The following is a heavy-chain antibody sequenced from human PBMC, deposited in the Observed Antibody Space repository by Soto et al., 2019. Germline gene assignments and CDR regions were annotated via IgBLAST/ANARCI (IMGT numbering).Heavy chain of an antibody. V-gene: IGHV1-69*12. J-gene: IGHJ4*02. CDR2: IIPTFGTA. CDR3: ARGWPLDE. CDR1: GGTFTTYA. Sequence: QVQLVQSGAELRKPGSSVTVSCKASGGTFTTYAISWVRQAPGQGLEWMGGIIPTFGTANYAQKFQGRVTITADESTSTAYMELCSLTSEDTAVYYCARGWPLDEWGQGALVTVSS.